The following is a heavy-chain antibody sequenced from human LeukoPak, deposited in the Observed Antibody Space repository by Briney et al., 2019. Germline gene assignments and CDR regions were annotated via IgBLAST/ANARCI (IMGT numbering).Heavy chain of an antibody. Sequence: SETLSLPCAVYGGSFSGYYWSWIRQPPGKGLEWIGEINHSGSTNYNPSLKSRVTISVDTSKNQFSLKLSSVTAADTAVYYCAREGYYFDYWGQGTLVTVSS. J-gene: IGHJ4*02. CDR2: INHSGST. V-gene: IGHV4-34*01. CDR1: GGSFSGYY. CDR3: AREGYYFDY.